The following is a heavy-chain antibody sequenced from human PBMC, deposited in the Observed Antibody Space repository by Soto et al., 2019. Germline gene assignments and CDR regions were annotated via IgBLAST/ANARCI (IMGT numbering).Heavy chain of an antibody. D-gene: IGHD3-3*01. CDR2: IYYSGST. J-gene: IGHJ5*02. CDR1: GGSISSYY. Sequence: NPSETLSLTCTVSGGSISSYYWSWIRQPPGKGLEWIGYIYYSGSTNYNPSLKSRVTISVDTSKNQFSLKLSSVTAADTAVYYCVRSGADFWRGYYFGESYWFGHWGQGTLVTVSS. V-gene: IGHV4-59*01. CDR3: VRSGADFWRGYYFGESYWFGH.